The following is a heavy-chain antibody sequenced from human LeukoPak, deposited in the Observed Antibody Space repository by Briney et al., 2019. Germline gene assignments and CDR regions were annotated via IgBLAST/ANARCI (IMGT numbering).Heavy chain of an antibody. CDR1: GGSISSGGYY. D-gene: IGHD6-6*01. J-gene: IGHJ4*02. Sequence: SETLSLTCTVSGGSISSGGYYWSWIRQHPGEGLEWIGYIYYSGSTYYNPSLKSRVTISVDTSKNQFSLKLSSVTAADTAVYYCARVRSSSTFDYWGQGTLVTVSS. CDR3: ARVRSSSTFDY. CDR2: IYYSGST. V-gene: IGHV4-31*03.